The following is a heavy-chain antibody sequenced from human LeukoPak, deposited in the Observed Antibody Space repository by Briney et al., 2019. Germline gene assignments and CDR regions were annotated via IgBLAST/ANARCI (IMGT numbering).Heavy chain of an antibody. CDR2: INQDGSKK. Sequence: PGGFLRLSCAVSGFTFSSYWMTWVRQAPGKGLEWVANINQDGSKKYYLDSVKGRFTISRDNAKNSLCLQMNSLRAEDTAVYYCARYGGYYMDVWGKGTTVTVSS. D-gene: IGHD4-23*01. V-gene: IGHV3-7*01. CDR1: GFTFSSYW. J-gene: IGHJ6*03. CDR3: ARYGGYYMDV.